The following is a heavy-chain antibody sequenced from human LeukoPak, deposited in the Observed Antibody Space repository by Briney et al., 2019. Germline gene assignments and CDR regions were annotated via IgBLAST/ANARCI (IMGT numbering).Heavy chain of an antibody. D-gene: IGHD6-19*01. Sequence: SETLSLTCIVSGGSVSIYYWSWIRQPAGKGLEWIGRVYTSWTTYYNPSLRSRVTVSAPTSTNQSSLKMPSMTAADTALYYCATCGSGSSTKKDALEIWGQGTTVTVSS. J-gene: IGHJ3*02. CDR2: VYTSWTT. CDR3: ATCGSGSSTKKDALEI. CDR1: GGSVSIYY. V-gene: IGHV4-4*07.